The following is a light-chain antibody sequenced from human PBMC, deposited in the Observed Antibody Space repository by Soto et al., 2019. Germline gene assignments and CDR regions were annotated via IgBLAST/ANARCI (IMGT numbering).Light chain of an antibody. CDR2: DAS. CDR1: QSVRSS. J-gene: IGKJ1*01. Sequence: EIVLTQSPATLSLSPGERATLSCRASQSVRSSLAWYQQQPGQAPRLLIYDASNRATGIPARFSGSGSGTDFTLTITSLELKDFAVYYCQQRSNWPGTFGLGTKVEIK. V-gene: IGKV3-11*01. CDR3: QQRSNWPGT.